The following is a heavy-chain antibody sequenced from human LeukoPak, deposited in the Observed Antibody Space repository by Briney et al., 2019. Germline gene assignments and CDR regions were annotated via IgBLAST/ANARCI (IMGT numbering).Heavy chain of an antibody. D-gene: IGHD1-26*01. CDR1: GYTFNGYY. CDR3: ARGLGWDSGTYLGA. CDR2: INPNSGGS. V-gene: IGHV1-2*02. J-gene: IGHJ5*02. Sequence: ASVKVSCKSSGYTFNGYYIHWVRQSPGPGLEWMGWINPNSGGSNYAQKFQGRVSMTRDTSISTAYMDLSGLRSDDTALYYCARGLGWDSGTYLGAWGKGTLVTVSS.